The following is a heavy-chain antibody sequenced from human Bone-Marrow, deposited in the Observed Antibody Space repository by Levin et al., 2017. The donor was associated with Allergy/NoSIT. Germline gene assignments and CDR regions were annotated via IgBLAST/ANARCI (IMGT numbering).Heavy chain of an antibody. J-gene: IGHJ5*01. CDR2: ISYDGSNE. V-gene: IGHV3-30*18. D-gene: IGHD3-9*01. CDR1: GFTFSSYG. CDR3: AKAVDNPISFYRLLFVQPPGDS. Sequence: LSLTCAASGFTFSSYGMHWVRQAPGKGLEWVAVISYDGSNEYYADSVKGRFTISRDNLKDTLYLQMNSLRPDDPAVYYCAKAVDNPISFYRLLFVQPPGDSWGQGSRVSVSS.